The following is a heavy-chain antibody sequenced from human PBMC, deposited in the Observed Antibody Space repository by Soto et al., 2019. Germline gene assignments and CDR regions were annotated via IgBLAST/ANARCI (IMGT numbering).Heavy chain of an antibody. Sequence: ASVKVSCKASGYTFTGYYMHWVRQAPGQGLEWMGWINPNSGGTNYAQKFQGWVTMTRDTSISTAYMELSRLRSDDTAVYYCARDEAAAAGNYYYYYGMDVWGQGTTVTVSS. CDR3: ARDEAAAAGNYYYYYGMDV. CDR2: INPNSGGT. J-gene: IGHJ6*02. D-gene: IGHD6-13*01. V-gene: IGHV1-2*04. CDR1: GYTFTGYY.